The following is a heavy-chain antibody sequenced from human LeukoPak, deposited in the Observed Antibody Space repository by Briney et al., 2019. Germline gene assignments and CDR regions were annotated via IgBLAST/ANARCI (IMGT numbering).Heavy chain of an antibody. CDR3: ARVIGVVIPYYYYYMDV. D-gene: IGHD3-3*01. CDR2: INPNSGGT. Sequence: ASVKVSCKASGYTFTGYYMHWVRQAPGQGLGWMGWINPNSGGTNYAQKFQGRVTMTRDTSISTAYMELSRLRSDDTAVYYCARVIGVVIPYYYYYMDVWGKGTTVTVSS. V-gene: IGHV1-2*02. CDR1: GYTFTGYY. J-gene: IGHJ6*03.